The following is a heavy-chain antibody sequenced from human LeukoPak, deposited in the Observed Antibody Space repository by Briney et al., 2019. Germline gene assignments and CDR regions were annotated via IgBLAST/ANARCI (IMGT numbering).Heavy chain of an antibody. D-gene: IGHD5-12*01. V-gene: IGHV3-48*01. Sequence: GGSLRLSCAASGFTFSNYHMNWVRQAPGEGLEWVSYISRSTTTIYYADSVRGRFSISRDNAQKSLYLQMNSLTAEDTAVYYCARDLVAVPASPNYFEYWGHGTLVTVSS. CDR1: GFTFSNYH. J-gene: IGHJ4*01. CDR3: ARDLVAVPASPNYFEY. CDR2: ISRSTTTI.